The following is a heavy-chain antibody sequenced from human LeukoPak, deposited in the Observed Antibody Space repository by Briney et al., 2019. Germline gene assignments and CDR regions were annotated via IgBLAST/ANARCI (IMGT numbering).Heavy chain of an antibody. CDR2: IYYSGST. CDR3: ARAHGYSYVTDY. V-gene: IGHV4-59*01. Sequence: SETLSLTCTVSGGSISNCYWSWIRQPPGKGLEWIGYIYYSGSTNYNPSLKSRVTISVDTSKNQFSLKLSSVTAADTAVYYCARAHGYSYVTDYWGQGTLVTVSS. CDR1: GGSISNCY. J-gene: IGHJ4*02. D-gene: IGHD5-18*01.